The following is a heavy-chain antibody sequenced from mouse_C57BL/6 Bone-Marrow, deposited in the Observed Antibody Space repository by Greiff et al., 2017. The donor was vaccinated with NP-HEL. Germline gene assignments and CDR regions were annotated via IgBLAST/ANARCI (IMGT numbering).Heavy chain of an antibody. CDR1: GYTFTTYP. Sequence: VQLQESGAELVKPGASVKMSCKASGYTFTTYPIEWMKQNHGKSLEWIGNFHPYNDDTKYNEKFKGKATLTVEKSSSTVYLELSRLTSEDSAVYYCARRGDGYYPYYFDYWGLGTTLTVSS. D-gene: IGHD2-3*01. V-gene: IGHV1-47*01. J-gene: IGHJ2*01. CDR2: FHPYNDDT. CDR3: ARRGDGYYPYYFDY.